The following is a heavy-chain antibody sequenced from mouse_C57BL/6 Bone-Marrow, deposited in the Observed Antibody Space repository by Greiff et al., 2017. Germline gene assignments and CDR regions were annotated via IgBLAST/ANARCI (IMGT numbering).Heavy chain of an antibody. V-gene: IGHV1-26*01. D-gene: IGHD1-1*01. CDR1: GYTFTDYY. Sequence: EVQLQQSGPELVKPGASVKISCKASGYTFTDYYMNWVKQSHGKSLEWIGDINPNNGGTSYNQKFKGKATLTVGKSSSTAYMELRSLTSEDSAVYYCAREEDYYGSSYDYWGQGTTLTVSS. CDR3: AREEDYYGSSYDY. J-gene: IGHJ2*01. CDR2: INPNNGGT.